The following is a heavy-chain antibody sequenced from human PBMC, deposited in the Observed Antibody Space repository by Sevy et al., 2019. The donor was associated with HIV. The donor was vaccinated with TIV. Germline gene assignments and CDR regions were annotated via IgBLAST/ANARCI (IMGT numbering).Heavy chain of an antibody. CDR1: GGSISSSSYY. Sequence: SETLSLTCTVSGGSISSSSYYWGWIRQPPGKGLEWIGSIYYSGSTYYNPSLKSRVTTSVDTSKNQFSLKLSSVTAADTAVYYCARRDRVGAFDYWGQGTLVTVSS. J-gene: IGHJ4*02. V-gene: IGHV4-39*01. D-gene: IGHD1-26*01. CDR3: ARRDRVGAFDY. CDR2: IYYSGST.